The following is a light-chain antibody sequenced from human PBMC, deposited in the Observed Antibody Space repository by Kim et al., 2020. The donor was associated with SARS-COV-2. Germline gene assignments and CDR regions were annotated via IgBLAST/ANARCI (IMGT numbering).Light chain of an antibody. CDR3: QQYENRIT. V-gene: IGKV1-33*01. Sequence: DIQMTQSPSSLSAFVGDRVTITCQASQDIGHYLSWYQQRPGKAPKLLIYDASNLETGVPARFSGSGSGTSFAFTISSLQPEDTATYYCQQYENRITFGPGTKLEI. CDR2: DAS. CDR1: QDIGHY. J-gene: IGKJ3*01.